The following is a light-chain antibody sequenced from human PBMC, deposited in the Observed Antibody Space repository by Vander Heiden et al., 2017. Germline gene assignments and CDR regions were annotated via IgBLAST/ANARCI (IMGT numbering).Light chain of an antibody. J-gene: IGLJ2*01. CDR3: AAWDDSLNAHVV. CDR2: SNN. V-gene: IGLV1-44*01. Sequence: QSVLTQAPSASGPPGQRVTTSCSGSSSIFRSNTVNWYQQHPGTATKHLIYSNNKRRSGVPDRFSGSKSGTSASLAISGLQAEEEADYYCAAWDDSLNAHVVFGGGTKLTVL. CDR1: SSIFRSNT.